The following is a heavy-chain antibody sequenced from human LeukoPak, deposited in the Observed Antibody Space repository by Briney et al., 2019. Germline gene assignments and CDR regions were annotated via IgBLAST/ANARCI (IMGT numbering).Heavy chain of an antibody. V-gene: IGHV1-2*04. CDR2: INPNSGGT. CDR3: ARAQAGITIFSLGY. J-gene: IGHJ4*02. D-gene: IGHD3-9*01. Sequence: VASVKVSCKASGYTFTGYYMHWVRQAPGQGLEWMGWINPNSGGTNYAQKFQGWVTMTRDTSISTAYMELSRLRSDDTAVYYCARAQAGITIFSLGYWGQGTLVTVSS. CDR1: GYTFTGYY.